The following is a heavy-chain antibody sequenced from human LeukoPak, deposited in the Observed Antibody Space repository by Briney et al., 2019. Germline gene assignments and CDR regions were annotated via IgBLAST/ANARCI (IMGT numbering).Heavy chain of an antibody. Sequence: PSETLSLTCTVSGYSISSGYYWSWIRQPPGKGLEWIGEINHSGSTNYNPSLKSRVTISVDTSKNQFSLKLSSVTAADTAVYYCARHVGGYGSGSYGYWGQGTLVTVSS. CDR1: GYSISSGYY. CDR2: INHSGST. V-gene: IGHV4-38-2*02. D-gene: IGHD3-10*01. J-gene: IGHJ4*02. CDR3: ARHVGGYGSGSYGY.